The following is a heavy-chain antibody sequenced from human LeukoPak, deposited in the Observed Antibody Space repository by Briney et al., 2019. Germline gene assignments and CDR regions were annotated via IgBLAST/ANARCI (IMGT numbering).Heavy chain of an antibody. CDR1: GFTFSSYG. J-gene: IGHJ4*02. CDR3: AKPKAAYYYDSSSYCLDY. V-gene: IGHV3-30*18. CDR2: ISYDGSNK. D-gene: IGHD3-22*01. Sequence: PGGSLRLSCAASGFTFSSYGMHWVRQAPGKGLEWVAVISYDGSNKYYADSVKGRFTISRDNSKNTLYLQMNSLRAEDTAVYYCAKPKAAYYYDSSSYCLDYWGQGTLVTVSS.